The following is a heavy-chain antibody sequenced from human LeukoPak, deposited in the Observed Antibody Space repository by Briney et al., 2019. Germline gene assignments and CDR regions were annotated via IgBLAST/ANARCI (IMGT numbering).Heavy chain of an antibody. J-gene: IGHJ4*02. CDR2: VYNSGDT. CDR3: ARGVYIAAAQYGY. V-gene: IGHV4-59*01. Sequence: SETLSLTCTVSGGSTSSDYWSWIRQSPGKGLEWVGYVYNSGDTGKNPSLKSRVTISVDTSKNQFSLKLSSVTAADTAVYYCARGVYIAAAQYGYWGQGTLVTVSS. D-gene: IGHD6-13*01. CDR1: GGSTSSDY.